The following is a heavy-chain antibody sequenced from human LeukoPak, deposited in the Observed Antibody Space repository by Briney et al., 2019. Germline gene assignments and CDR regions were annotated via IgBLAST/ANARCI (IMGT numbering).Heavy chain of an antibody. CDR1: GYTFTGYY. CDR2: ISAYNGNT. V-gene: IGHV1-18*04. J-gene: IGHJ4*02. D-gene: IGHD5-24*01. Sequence: GASVKVSCKASGYTFTGYYMHWVRQAPGQGLEWMGWISAYNGNTNYAQKLQGRVTMTTDTSTSTAYMELRSLRSDDTAVYYCALSGRDGYMGAINFDYWGQGTLVTVSS. CDR3: ALSGRDGYMGAINFDY.